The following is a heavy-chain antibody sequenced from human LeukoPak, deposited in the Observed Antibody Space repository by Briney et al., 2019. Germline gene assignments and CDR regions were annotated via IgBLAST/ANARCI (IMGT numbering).Heavy chain of an antibody. Sequence: PGGSLRLSYAASGFTFSNYAMRWVRQAPGEGLEWVSTITSTGDSTYYADSVKGRFTISRDNSKNTLYLQMNSLRAEDTAVYYCAKVLRYFMDVWGQGTTVTVSS. CDR3: AKVLRYFMDV. CDR1: GFTFSNYA. V-gene: IGHV3-23*01. J-gene: IGHJ6*02. D-gene: IGHD3-9*01. CDR2: ITSTGDST.